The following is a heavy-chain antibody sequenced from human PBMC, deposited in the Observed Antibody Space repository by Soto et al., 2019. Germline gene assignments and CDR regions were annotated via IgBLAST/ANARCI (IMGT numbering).Heavy chain of an antibody. Sequence: GGSLRLSCAASGFTFSSYGMHWVRQAPGKGLEWVAVISYDGSNKYYADSVKGRFTISRDNSKNTLYLQMNSLRAEDTAVYYCATGPYYYDSSGTNDYWGQGTLVTVSS. CDR3: ATGPYYYDSSGTNDY. CDR1: GFTFSSYG. J-gene: IGHJ4*02. CDR2: ISYDGSNK. D-gene: IGHD3-22*01. V-gene: IGHV3-30*03.